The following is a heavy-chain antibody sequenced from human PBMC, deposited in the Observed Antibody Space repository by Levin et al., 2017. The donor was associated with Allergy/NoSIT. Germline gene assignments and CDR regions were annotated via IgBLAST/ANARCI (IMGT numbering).Heavy chain of an antibody. V-gene: IGHV3-23*01. Sequence: PGESLKISCAASGFTFSIYAMSWVRQAPGKGLEWVSAISGSGGSTYYADSVKGRFTISRDKSKNTLYVQMNSLRAEDTAVYYWAKGAGCGEDGYSYGLGLDDYWGQGTLVTVSS. CDR3: AKGAGCGEDGYSYGLGLDDY. D-gene: IGHD5-18*01. CDR1: GFTFSIYA. J-gene: IGHJ4*02. CDR2: ISGSGGST.